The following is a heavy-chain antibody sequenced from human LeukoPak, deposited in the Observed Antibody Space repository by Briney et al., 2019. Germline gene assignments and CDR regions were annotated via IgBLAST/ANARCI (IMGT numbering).Heavy chain of an antibody. J-gene: IGHJ4*02. Sequence: AASVKVSCKASGGTFSSYAISWVRQAPGQGLEWMGGIIPIFGTANYAQKFQGRVTITADKSTSTAYMELSSLRSEDTAVYYCAKGARSSGSYYNVFDYWGQGTLVTVSS. D-gene: IGHD3-10*01. V-gene: IGHV1-69*06. CDR3: AKGARSSGSYYNVFDY. CDR2: IIPIFGTA. CDR1: GGTFSSYA.